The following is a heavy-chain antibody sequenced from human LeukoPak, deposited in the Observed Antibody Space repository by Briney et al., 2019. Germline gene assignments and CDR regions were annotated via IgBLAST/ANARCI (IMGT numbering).Heavy chain of an antibody. J-gene: IGHJ4*02. CDR1: GYTFTSYG. V-gene: IGHV1-18*01. Sequence: ASVKVSCKASGYTFTSYGISWVRQAPGQGLEWMGWISAYNGNTNYAQKLQGGVTMTTDTSTSTAYMELRSLRSDDTAVYYCARNYYDSSGYNLFDYWGQGTLVTVSS. D-gene: IGHD3-22*01. CDR2: ISAYNGNT. CDR3: ARNYYDSSGYNLFDY.